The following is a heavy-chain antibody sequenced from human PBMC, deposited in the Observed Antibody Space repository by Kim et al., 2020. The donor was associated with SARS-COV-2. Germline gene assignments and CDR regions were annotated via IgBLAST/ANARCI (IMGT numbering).Heavy chain of an antibody. V-gene: IGHV3-48*03. Sequence: ADSVKGRFTISRDNAKNSLCLQMNSLRAEDTAVYYCARDRIATSGKDAFDIWGQGTMVTVSS. CDR3: ARDRIATSGKDAFDI. J-gene: IGHJ3*02. D-gene: IGHD6-13*01.